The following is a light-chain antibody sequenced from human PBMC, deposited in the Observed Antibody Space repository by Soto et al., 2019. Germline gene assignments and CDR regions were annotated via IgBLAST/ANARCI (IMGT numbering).Light chain of an antibody. CDR3: QQYNDWPRT. Sequence: EIVLTQSPGTLSLSPGERATLSCRASQTLSNSFIAWYQQKPGQAPRLLIYGASTRATGIPARFSGSGSGTEFTLTISSLQSEDFAVYYCQQYNDWPRTFGQGTKGDI. CDR2: GAS. CDR1: QTLSNS. V-gene: IGKV3-15*01. J-gene: IGKJ1*01.